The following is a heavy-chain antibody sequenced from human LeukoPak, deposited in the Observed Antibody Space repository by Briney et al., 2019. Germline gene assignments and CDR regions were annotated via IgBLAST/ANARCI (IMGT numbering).Heavy chain of an antibody. CDR2: INHSGST. CDR3: ARATIVVVPAAIFSGANDY. V-gene: IGHV4-34*01. Sequence: PSETLSLTCAVYGGSFSGYYWSWIRQPPGKGLEWIGEINHSGSTNYNPSLKSRVTIPVDTSKNQFSLKLSSVTAADTAVYYCARATIVVVPAAIFSGANDYWGQGTLVTVSS. CDR1: GGSFSGYY. D-gene: IGHD2-2*02. J-gene: IGHJ4*02.